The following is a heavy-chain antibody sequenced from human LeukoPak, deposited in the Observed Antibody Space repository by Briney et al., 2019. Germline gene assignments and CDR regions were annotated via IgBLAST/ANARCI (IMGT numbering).Heavy chain of an antibody. D-gene: IGHD5-24*01. CDR3: ARVYKGWFDY. CDR1: GFTFRNHW. J-gene: IGHJ4*02. Sequence: PGGSLRLSCVASGFTFRNHWVTWVRQAPGKGLEWVANINEYGREIHYVDSVKGRFTISIDNAKNSLYLQMNSLRVEDTAVYYCARVYKGWFDYWGQGTLVTVSS. V-gene: IGHV3-7*01. CDR2: INEYGREI.